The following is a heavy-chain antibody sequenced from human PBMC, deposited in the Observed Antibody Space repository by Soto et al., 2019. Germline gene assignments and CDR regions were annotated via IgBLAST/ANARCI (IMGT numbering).Heavy chain of an antibody. CDR3: ARISKWLAPFDP. J-gene: IGHJ5*02. V-gene: IGHV3-53*01. D-gene: IGHD6-19*01. Sequence: VSLRLSCAASGFTVSSNYMSWVRQAPGKGLEWVSVIYSGGSTYYADSVKGRFTISRDNSKNTLYLQMNSLRAEDTAVYYCARISKWLAPFDPWGQGTLVTAPQ. CDR2: IYSGGST. CDR1: GFTVSSNY.